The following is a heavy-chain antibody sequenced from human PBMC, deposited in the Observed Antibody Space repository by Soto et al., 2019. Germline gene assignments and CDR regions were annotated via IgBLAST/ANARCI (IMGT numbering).Heavy chain of an antibody. CDR3: ARDLIGYGTYFDY. D-gene: IGHD5-12*01. CDR2: IYYSGST. J-gene: IGHJ4*02. V-gene: IGHV4-59*01. CDR1: DGSISSYY. Sequence: SETPSLTCTVSDGSISSYYWSWIRQPPGKGLEWIGYIYYSGSTNYNPSLKSRVTISVDTSKNQFSLKLSSVTAADTAVYYCARDLIGYGTYFDYWGQGTLVTVSS.